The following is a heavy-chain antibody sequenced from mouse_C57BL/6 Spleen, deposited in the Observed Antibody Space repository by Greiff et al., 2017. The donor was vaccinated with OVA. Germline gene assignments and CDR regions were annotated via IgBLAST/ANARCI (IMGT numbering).Heavy chain of an antibody. J-gene: IGHJ2*01. CDR2: IYPGDGDT. CDR3: ARSAQATYVDY. CDR1: GYAFSSSW. V-gene: IGHV1-82*01. D-gene: IGHD3-2*02. Sequence: QVQLKESGPELVKPGASVKISCKASGYAFSSSWMNWVKQRPGKGLEWIGRIYPGDGDTNYNGKFKGKATLTADKSSSTAYMQLSSLTSEDSAVYFCARSAQATYVDYWGQGTTLTVSS.